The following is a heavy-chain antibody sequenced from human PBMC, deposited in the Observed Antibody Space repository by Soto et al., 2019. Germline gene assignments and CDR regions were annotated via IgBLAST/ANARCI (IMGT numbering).Heavy chain of an antibody. CDR1: GFTFSSYW. V-gene: IGHV3-7*03. J-gene: IGHJ6*02. CDR3: ARDRDGNPPYYYYGMDV. CDR2: IKQDGSEK. D-gene: IGHD2-15*01. Sequence: GGSLRLSCAASGFTFSSYWMSWVRQAPGKGLERVANIKQDGSEKYYVDSVKGRFTISRDNAKNSLHLQMNSLRAEDTAVYYCARDRDGNPPYYYYGMDVWRQGTTVTVSS.